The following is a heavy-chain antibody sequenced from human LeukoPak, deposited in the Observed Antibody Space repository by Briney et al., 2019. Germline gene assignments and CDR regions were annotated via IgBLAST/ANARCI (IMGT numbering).Heavy chain of an antibody. D-gene: IGHD3-22*01. J-gene: IGHJ4*01. CDR1: GFTFSSCA. Sequence: GGSLRLSCAASGFTFSSCAMSWVRQAPGKGLEWVSGISASGGTTYYADSVKGRFTISRDNSKNTLVLQLNSLRAEDTAVYYCAKDPTDFDSSGQTXXXYWGXXXLXTVSS. CDR3: AKDPTDFDSSGQTXXXY. CDR2: ISASGGTT. V-gene: IGHV3-23*01.